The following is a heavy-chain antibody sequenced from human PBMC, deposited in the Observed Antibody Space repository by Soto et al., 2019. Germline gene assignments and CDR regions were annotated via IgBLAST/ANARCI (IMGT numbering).Heavy chain of an antibody. Sequence: GGSLRLSCAASGFVFRSYWMSWVRQAPGKGLEWVANINQDGSEKYYVDSVRGRFIISRDNAENSLYLQMNSLRAEDTALYYCARDGVAAGLYLDNWGQGTQVTVSS. J-gene: IGHJ4*02. V-gene: IGHV3-7*01. D-gene: IGHD2-15*01. CDR3: ARDGVAAGLYLDN. CDR1: GFVFRSYW. CDR2: INQDGSEK.